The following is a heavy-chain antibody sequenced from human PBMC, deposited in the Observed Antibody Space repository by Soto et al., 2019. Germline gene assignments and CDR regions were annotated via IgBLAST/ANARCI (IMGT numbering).Heavy chain of an antibody. CDR1: GGSFSGYY. J-gene: IGHJ4*02. CDR3: AITYYDILTGYYLPDY. CDR2: INHSGST. D-gene: IGHD3-9*01. V-gene: IGHV4-34*01. Sequence: SETLSLTCAVYGGSFSGYYWSWIRQPPGKGLEWIGEINHSGSTNYNPSLKSRVTISVDTSKNQFSLKLSSVTAADTAVYYCAITYYDILTGYYLPDYWGQGTLVTVSS.